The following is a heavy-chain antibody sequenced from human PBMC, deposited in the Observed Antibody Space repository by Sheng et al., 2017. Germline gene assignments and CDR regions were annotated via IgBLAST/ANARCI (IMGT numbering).Heavy chain of an antibody. Sequence: QLHLQESGPGLVYPSGALSLSCSVSGDSISASSFYWAGSASPQGRDWSGLGAEIIVGPTTTTCPSRSRLTLSMXTSRNQFSLKLSAVTAADTAVYFVSRDSGGDEGFGFDYWGQGILVTVSS. CDR3: SRDSGGDEGFGFDY. V-gene: IGHV4-39*07. CDR2: EIIVGPT. CDR1: GDSISASSFY. J-gene: IGHJ4*02. D-gene: IGHD2-21*02.